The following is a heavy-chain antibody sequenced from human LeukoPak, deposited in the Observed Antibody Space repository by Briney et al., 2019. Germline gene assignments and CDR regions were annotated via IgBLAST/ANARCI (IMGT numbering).Heavy chain of an antibody. J-gene: IGHJ5*02. CDR3: ARLKYDSTGYYYVVWFDP. V-gene: IGHV4-34*01. Sequence: SETLSLTCAVYDGSFSGYYWSWIRQPPGKGLEWIGEINHSGSTNYNPSLKSRVTISVDTSKNQFSLKLSSVTAADTAVYYCARLKYDSTGYYYVVWFDPGGQGTLVTVSS. CDR1: DGSFSGYY. CDR2: INHSGST. D-gene: IGHD3-22*01.